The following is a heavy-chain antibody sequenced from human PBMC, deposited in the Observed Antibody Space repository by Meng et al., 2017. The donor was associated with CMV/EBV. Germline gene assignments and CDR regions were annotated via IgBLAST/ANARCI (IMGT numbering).Heavy chain of an antibody. CDR3: ARQLRLGELSPFDY. V-gene: IGHV1-69*01. Sequence: VQSAGNVKKPGAPERAPCKASGGTFSSYAISWVRQAPGQGLEWMGGIIPIFGTANYEQKFQGRVTITADESTSTAYMELSSLRSEDTAVYYCARQLRLGELSPFDYWGQGTLVTVSS. CDR1: GGTFSSYA. J-gene: IGHJ4*02. CDR2: IIPIFGTA. D-gene: IGHD3-16*02.